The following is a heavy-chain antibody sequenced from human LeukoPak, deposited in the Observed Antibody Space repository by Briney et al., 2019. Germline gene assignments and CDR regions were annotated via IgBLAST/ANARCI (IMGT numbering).Heavy chain of an antibody. V-gene: IGHV3-33*01. CDR3: ARALGSPLDF. CDR2: IWYDGSNK. Sequence: GRSLRLSCAASGFTFSSYGMHWVRQAPGKGLEWVAVIWYDGSNKYYADSVKGRFTISRDNAKNTLYLQMNSLRAEDTAVYYCARALGSPLDFWGQGTLVTVSS. D-gene: IGHD1-26*01. CDR1: GFTFSSYG. J-gene: IGHJ4*02.